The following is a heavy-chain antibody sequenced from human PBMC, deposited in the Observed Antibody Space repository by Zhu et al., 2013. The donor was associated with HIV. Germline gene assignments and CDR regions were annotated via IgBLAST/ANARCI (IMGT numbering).Heavy chain of an antibody. J-gene: IGHJ4*02. V-gene: IGHV1-2*02. CDR1: RYTFTAYF. D-gene: IGHD3-10*01. CDR3: ARGGYYGSGSLSY. CDR2: LDPRSGDT. Sequence: QVQLVQSGTQVKKPGASVNVSCKASRYTFTAYFIHWVRQAPGHGQGLEWMGWLDPRSGDTMYAQKFQGRVTMTRDTTIDTAYMEVSSLRSEDTAVYYCARGGYYGSGSLSYWGQGTLVTVSS.